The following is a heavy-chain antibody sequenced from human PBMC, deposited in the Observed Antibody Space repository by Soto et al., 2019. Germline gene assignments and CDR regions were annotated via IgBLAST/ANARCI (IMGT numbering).Heavy chain of an antibody. V-gene: IGHV4-4*02. CDR2: IYHSGST. CDR1: GGSISSSNW. D-gene: IGHD6-13*01. Sequence: PSETLSLTCAGPGGSISSSNWWSWVRQPAGKGLEWIGEIYHSGSTNYNPSPKSRVTISVDKSKNQFSLKLSSVTATDTAVYYCARAPASRAAAGMGRRYGWFDPWGQGTLVTVSS. J-gene: IGHJ5*02. CDR3: ARAPASRAAAGMGRRYGWFDP.